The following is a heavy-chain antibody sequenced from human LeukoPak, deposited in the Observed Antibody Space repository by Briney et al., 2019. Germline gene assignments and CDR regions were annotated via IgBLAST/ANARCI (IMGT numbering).Heavy chain of an antibody. Sequence: SQTLSLTCYVSGGSISSGDYYWSWVRQPPGKGLEWIGFIYNTETTYYNTSFQSRPTISIHTSENQFSPNLSSVTAADTPVYYCARVRQWLGTHYFDYWGQGTLVTVSS. V-gene: IGHV4-30-4*01. CDR3: ARVRQWLGTHYFDY. J-gene: IGHJ4*02. CDR1: GGSISSGDYY. CDR2: IYNTETT. D-gene: IGHD6-19*01.